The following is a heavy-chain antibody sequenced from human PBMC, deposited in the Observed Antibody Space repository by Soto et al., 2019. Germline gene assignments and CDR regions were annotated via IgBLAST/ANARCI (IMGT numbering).Heavy chain of an antibody. D-gene: IGHD6-19*01. Sequence: PGGSLRLSCAASGFTFSNYGMNWVRQAPGKGLEWVSTISGSGGSPYYADSVKGRFTISRDNSKNTLYLQMNSLRAGDSAIYYCAKEGTSGLYYFDYWGQGTLVTVSS. CDR1: GFTFSNYG. CDR3: AKEGTSGLYYFDY. V-gene: IGHV3-23*01. CDR2: ISGSGGSP. J-gene: IGHJ4*02.